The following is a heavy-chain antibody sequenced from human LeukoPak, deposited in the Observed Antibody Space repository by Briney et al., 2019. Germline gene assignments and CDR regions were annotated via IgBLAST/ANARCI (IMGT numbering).Heavy chain of an antibody. CDR3: AWDRQRDSFDI. CDR2: VRYDGKNQ. J-gene: IGHJ3*02. V-gene: IGHV3-30*02. D-gene: IGHD1-26*01. Sequence: GGSLRLSCTASGFTFSSYGIHWVRQAPGKGLEWVSFVRYDGKNQYYADSVKGRFTISRDNAKNTLYLQMNSLRVEDTAVYFFAWDRQRDSFDIWGQGTMVTVSS. CDR1: GFTFSSYG.